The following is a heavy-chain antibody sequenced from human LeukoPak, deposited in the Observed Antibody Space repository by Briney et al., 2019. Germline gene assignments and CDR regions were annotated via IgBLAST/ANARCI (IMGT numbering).Heavy chain of an antibody. Sequence: PGGSLRLSCAASGFTVSTYAMSWGRQAPGKGLEWVSDISGSGGRTYYADSVKGRFTISRDNSKNTLYLQMNRLRAEDTAVYYCAKDQGDYSSGWSIFDYWGQGSLVTVSS. V-gene: IGHV3-23*01. CDR1: GFTVSTYA. CDR3: AKDQGDYSSGWSIFDY. CDR2: ISGSGGRT. J-gene: IGHJ4*02. D-gene: IGHD6-19*01.